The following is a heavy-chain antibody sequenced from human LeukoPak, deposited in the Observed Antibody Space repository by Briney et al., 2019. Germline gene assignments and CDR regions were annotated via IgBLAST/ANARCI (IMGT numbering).Heavy chain of an antibody. J-gene: IGHJ4*01. CDR1: GDSVSSTTYY. CDR2: IYNSGTT. CDR3: ERGLGISGRFDC. D-gene: IGHD2-15*01. Sequence: SQTLSLTCTVSGDSVSSTTYYWTCIRRHPGQGLEWLGCIYNSGTTYSNPSHKRRPAISVDSSKNQFFLTLSSVTGADTAVYYCERGLGISGRFDC. V-gene: IGHV4-31*03.